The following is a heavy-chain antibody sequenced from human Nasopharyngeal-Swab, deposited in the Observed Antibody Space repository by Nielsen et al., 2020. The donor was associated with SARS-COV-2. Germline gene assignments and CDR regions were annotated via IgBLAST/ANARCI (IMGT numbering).Heavy chain of an antibody. Sequence: GASLKISCAASGFTFSSYSMNWVRQAPGKGLEWVSYISSSSSTIYYADSVKGRFTISRDNAKNSLYLQMNSLRDEDTAVYYCARDRMGATPYFDYWGQGTLVTVSS. V-gene: IGHV3-48*02. CDR3: ARDRMGATPYFDY. D-gene: IGHD1-26*01. CDR2: ISSSSSTI. J-gene: IGHJ4*02. CDR1: GFTFSSYS.